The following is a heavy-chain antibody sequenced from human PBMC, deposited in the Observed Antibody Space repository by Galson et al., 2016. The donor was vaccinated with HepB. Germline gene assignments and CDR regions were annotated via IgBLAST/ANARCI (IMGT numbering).Heavy chain of an antibody. CDR1: GFTFSTYG. CDR2: ISFDGRNT. D-gene: IGHD6-19*01. Sequence: SLRLSCAASGFTFSTYGMHWVRQAPGKGLEWVALISFDGRNTYYADSVKGRFTIFRDNSKNTLYLQMNSLRADDTAVFYCARGLQWLVFGSPFDIWGQGTMVTVSS. J-gene: IGHJ3*02. CDR3: ARGLQWLVFGSPFDI. V-gene: IGHV3-30*03.